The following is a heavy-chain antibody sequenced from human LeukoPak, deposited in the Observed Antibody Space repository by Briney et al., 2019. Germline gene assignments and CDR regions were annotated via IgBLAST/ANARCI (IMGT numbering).Heavy chain of an antibody. V-gene: IGHV1-46*01. D-gene: IGHD6-13*01. J-gene: IGHJ6*03. Sequence: ASVKVSCKASGYTFTSYYMHWVRQAPGQGLEWMGIINPSGGSTSYAQKFQGRVTMTRDMSTSTVYMELSSLRSEDTAVYYCARAGHRETGYSSSYYYYMDVWGKGTTVTVSS. CDR2: INPSGGST. CDR3: ARAGHRETGYSSSYYYYMDV. CDR1: GYTFTSYY.